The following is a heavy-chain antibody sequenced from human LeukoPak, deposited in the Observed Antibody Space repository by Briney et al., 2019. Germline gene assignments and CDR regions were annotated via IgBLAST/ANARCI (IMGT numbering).Heavy chain of an antibody. CDR1: GFTFSSYA. V-gene: IGHV3-30-3*01. CDR2: ISFDGSNK. CDR3: ARDGASSGCYPRLFKNYYGMDV. Sequence: PGRSLRLSCAASGFTFSSYAMHWVRQAPGKGREWVAVISFDGSNKYYADSVKGRFTISRDNSENTLYLQMNSLRAEDTAVYYCARDGASSGCYPRLFKNYYGMDVWGQGTTVTVSS. D-gene: IGHD6-19*01. J-gene: IGHJ6*02.